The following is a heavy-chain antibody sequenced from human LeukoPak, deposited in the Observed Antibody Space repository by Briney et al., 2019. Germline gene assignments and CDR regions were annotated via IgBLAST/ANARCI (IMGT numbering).Heavy chain of an antibody. D-gene: IGHD3-22*01. CDR1: GYIFTSYW. Sequence: KPGESLTLSCKGSGYIFTSYWIGWVRQMPGKGLEWMGIIYPGDSDTRYSPSFQGQVTISADKSISTAYLQWSSLKASDTAMYYCARRPYFDSSGYYDCWGQGTLVTVSS. V-gene: IGHV5-51*03. CDR3: ARRPYFDSSGYYDC. CDR2: IYPGDSDT. J-gene: IGHJ4*02.